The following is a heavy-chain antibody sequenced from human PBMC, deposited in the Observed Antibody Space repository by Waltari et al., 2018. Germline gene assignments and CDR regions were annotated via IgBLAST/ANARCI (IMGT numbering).Heavy chain of an antibody. D-gene: IGHD4-17*01. V-gene: IGHV4-34*01. CDR1: GGSFSGYY. J-gene: IGHJ4*02. CDR2: INHSGST. CDR3: VSRLAVTTLYYFDY. Sequence: QVQLQQWGAGLLKPSETLSLTCAVYGGSFSGYYWSWIRQPPGKGLEWIGEINHSGSTNYNPSLKSRVTISVDTSKNQFSLKLSSVTAADTAVYYCVSRLAVTTLYYFDYWGQGTLVTVSS.